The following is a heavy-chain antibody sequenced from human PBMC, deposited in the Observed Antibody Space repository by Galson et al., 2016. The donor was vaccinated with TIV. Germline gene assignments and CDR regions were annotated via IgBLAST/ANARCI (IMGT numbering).Heavy chain of an antibody. CDR1: GGSITNYY. CDR3: ARDLSRSVALYDSSVYGMAV. V-gene: IGHV4-59*12. Sequence: TLSLTCTVSGGSITNYYGSWIRQPPGKGLEWIGYIYYSGSTNYNPSLKSRVTISVDTSKNQFSLKLSSVTAADTAVYYCARDLSRSVALYDSSVYGMAVWGQGTTVTVSS. D-gene: IGHD3-22*01. J-gene: IGHJ6*01. CDR2: IYYSGST.